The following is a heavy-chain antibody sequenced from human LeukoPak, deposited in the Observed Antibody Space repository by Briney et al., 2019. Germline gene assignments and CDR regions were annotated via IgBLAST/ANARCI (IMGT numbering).Heavy chain of an antibody. CDR1: GYTFTGYY. Sequence: ASVKVSCKASGYTFTGYYMHWVRQAPGQGLEWMGWINPNSGGTNYAQKFQGRVTMTRDTSISTAYMELSRLRSDDTAVYYCARSRGPYYYDSGGNRTYDVLDMGAQGPMVTASS. CDR3: ARSRGPYYYDSGGNRTYDVLDM. D-gene: IGHD3-22*01. CDR2: INPNSGGT. V-gene: IGHV1-2*02. J-gene: IGHJ3*02.